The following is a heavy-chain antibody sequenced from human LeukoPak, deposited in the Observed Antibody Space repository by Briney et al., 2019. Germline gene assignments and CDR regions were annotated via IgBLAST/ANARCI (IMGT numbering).Heavy chain of an antibody. J-gene: IGHJ4*02. CDR1: GFTFNSYW. V-gene: IGHV3-7*01. Sequence: GGSLRLSCEASGFTFNSYWMIWVRQAPGKGLEWVANINPDGSGKYYVDSVKGRFTISRDNAKKSLYLQMNSLRAEDTAVYYCGSKQGDYWGQGTLVTVSS. CDR2: INPDGSGK. CDR3: GSKQGDY.